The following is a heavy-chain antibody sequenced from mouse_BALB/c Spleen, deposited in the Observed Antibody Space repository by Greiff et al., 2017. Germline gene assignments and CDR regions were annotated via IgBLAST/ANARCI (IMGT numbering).Heavy chain of an antibody. V-gene: IGHV5-17*02. CDR3: ARRGGYYYAMDY. Sequence: EVMLVESGGGLVQPGGSRKLSCAASGFTFSSFGMHWVRQAPEKGLEWVAYISSGSSTIYYADTVKGRFTISRDNPKNTLFLQMTSLRSEDTAMYYCARRGGYYYAMDYWGQGTSVTVSS. CDR2: ISSGSSTI. J-gene: IGHJ4*01. CDR1: GFTFSSFG.